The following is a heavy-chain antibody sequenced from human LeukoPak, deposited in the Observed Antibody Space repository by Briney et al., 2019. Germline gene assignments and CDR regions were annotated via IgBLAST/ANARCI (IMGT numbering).Heavy chain of an antibody. J-gene: IGHJ3*01. D-gene: IGHD3-22*01. CDR2: IHYSGST. CDR1: GGSISSNY. Sequence: PSETLSLTCTASGGSISSNYWSWVRQPPGKGLEWIGHIHYSGSTNYYPYLKSRVTIAVDTSRNQFSLKLSSVTAADTAVYHCARVKSYLDSSGYQVHVFDFWGQGTMVTVSS. CDR3: ARVKSYLDSSGYQVHVFDF. V-gene: IGHV4-59*01.